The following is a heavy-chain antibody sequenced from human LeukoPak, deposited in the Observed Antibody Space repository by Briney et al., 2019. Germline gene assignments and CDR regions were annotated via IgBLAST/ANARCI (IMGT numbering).Heavy chain of an antibody. CDR3: ATSTGVAVAGQIDY. CDR2: INHSGST. D-gene: IGHD6-19*01. J-gene: IGHJ4*02. CDR1: GGSFSGYY. Sequence: ASETLSLTCAVYGGSFSGYYWSWIRQPPGKGLEWIGEINHSGSTNYNPSLKSRVTISVDTSKNQFSLKLSSVTAADTAVYYCATSTGVAVAGQIDYWGQGTLVTVSS. V-gene: IGHV4-34*01.